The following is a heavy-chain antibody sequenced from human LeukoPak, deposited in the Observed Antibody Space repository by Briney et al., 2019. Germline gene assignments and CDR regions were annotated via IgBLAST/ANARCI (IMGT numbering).Heavy chain of an antibody. J-gene: IGHJ4*02. V-gene: IGHV3-11*01. CDR1: GFTFSDYY. CDR3: ARVFSGGEQWLFPSSLDS. CDR2: ISSSGSTI. D-gene: IGHD6-19*01. Sequence: GGSLRLSCAASGFTFSDYYMSWIRQAPGKGLEWVSYISSSGSTIYYADSVKGRFTISRDNAKNSLYLQMNSLRAEETAVYYCARVFSGGEQWLFPSSLDSGGQGTLVTVSS.